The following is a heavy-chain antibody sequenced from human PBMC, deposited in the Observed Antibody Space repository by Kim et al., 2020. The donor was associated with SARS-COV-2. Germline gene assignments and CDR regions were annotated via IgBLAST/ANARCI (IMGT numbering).Heavy chain of an antibody. J-gene: IGHJ4*02. D-gene: IGHD3-16*01. CDR1: GFAFRSFG. V-gene: IGHV3-33*06. CDR3: AKDLGGCHSISCSYYFAQ. CDR2: IWYDGGKQ. Sequence: GGSLRLSCTASGFAFRSFGMNWVRQVPGKGLEWVAVIWYDGGKQYYADSVKGRFNISRDNSKHMVYLQMNSLRVEDTALYYFAKDLGGCHSISCSYYFAQWSQATQVTVSS.